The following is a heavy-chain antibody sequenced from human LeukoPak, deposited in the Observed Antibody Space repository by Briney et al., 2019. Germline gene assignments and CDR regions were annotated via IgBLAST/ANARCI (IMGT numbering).Heavy chain of an antibody. J-gene: IGHJ5*02. CDR1: GYTYTTYG. Sequence: ASVKVSCKASGYTYTTYGITFVRQAPGQGLEWMGWISTYNQNTYYAQKFQGRVTMTEDTSTDTAYMELSSLRSEDTAVYYCATAAGRGWFDPWGQGTLVTVSS. CDR2: ISTYNQNT. V-gene: IGHV1-18*01. CDR3: ATAAGRGWFDP.